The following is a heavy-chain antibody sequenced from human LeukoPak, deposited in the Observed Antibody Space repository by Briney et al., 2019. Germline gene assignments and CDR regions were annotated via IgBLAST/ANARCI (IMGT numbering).Heavy chain of an antibody. Sequence: SVKVSCKASGGTFSSYAISWVRQTPAQGLEWMGGIIPIFGTANYAQKFQGRVTITTDESTSTAYMGLSSVRTEDTAVYYCAIGIGLRWPPDAFDVWGQGTMVTVSS. CDR2: IIPIFGTA. V-gene: IGHV1-69*05. J-gene: IGHJ3*01. CDR3: AIGIGLRWPPDAFDV. CDR1: GGTFSSYA. D-gene: IGHD4-23*01.